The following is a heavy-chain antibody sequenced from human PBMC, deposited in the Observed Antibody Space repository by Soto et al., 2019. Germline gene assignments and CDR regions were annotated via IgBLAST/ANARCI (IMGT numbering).Heavy chain of an antibody. J-gene: IGHJ5*02. CDR3: ARRYDYDFWSGGSNWFDP. D-gene: IGHD3-3*01. Sequence: SETLSLTCTVSGGSISSSSYYWGWIRQPPGKGLEWIGSIYYSGSTYYNPSLKSRVTISVDTSKNQFSLKLSSVTAADTAVYYCARRYDYDFWSGGSNWFDPWGQGTLVTVSS. CDR1: GGSISSSSYY. V-gene: IGHV4-39*01. CDR2: IYYSGST.